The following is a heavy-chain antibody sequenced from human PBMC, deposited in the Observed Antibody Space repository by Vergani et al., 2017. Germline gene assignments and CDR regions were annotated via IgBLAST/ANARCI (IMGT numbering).Heavy chain of an antibody. CDR2: IIPIFGTA. V-gene: IGHV1-69*01. Sequence: QVQLVQSGAEVKKPGSSVKVSCKASGGTFSSYAISWVRQAPGQGLEWMGGIIPIFGTANYAQKFQGRVTITADESTSTAYMELSSLRSEHTAVYYCARAATQVYCSGSYSYYYGIDFWGQGTTGAVSS. CDR3: ARAATQVYCSGSYSYYYGIDF. D-gene: IGHD3-10*01. J-gene: IGHJ6*02. CDR1: GGTFSSYA.